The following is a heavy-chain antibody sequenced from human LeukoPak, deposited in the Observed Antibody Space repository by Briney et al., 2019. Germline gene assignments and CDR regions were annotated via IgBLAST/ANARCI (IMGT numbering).Heavy chain of an antibody. D-gene: IGHD3-10*01. CDR3: ASLLLWFGETGDY. V-gene: IGHV3-74*01. CDR1: GFTFSSYW. Sequence: GGSLRLSCAASGFTFSSYWMHWVRQAPGKGLVWVSRINSDGSSTSYADPVKGRFTISRDNAKNTLYLQMNSLRAEDTAVYYCASLLLWFGETGDYWGQGTLVTVSS. CDR2: INSDGSST. J-gene: IGHJ4*02.